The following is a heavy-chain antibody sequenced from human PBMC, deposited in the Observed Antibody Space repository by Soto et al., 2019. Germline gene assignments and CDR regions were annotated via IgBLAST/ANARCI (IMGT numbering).Heavy chain of an antibody. Sequence: SETLSLTSTVSGGSISSGGYYWSWIRQHPGKGLEWIGYIYYSGSTYYNPSLKSRVTISVDTSKNQFSLKLSSVTAADTAVYYCVRVSGIAARSLDGYYYYYMDVWGKGTTVTVSS. CDR3: VRVSGIAARSLDGYYYYYMDV. D-gene: IGHD6-6*01. CDR1: GGSISSGGYY. CDR2: IYYSGST. V-gene: IGHV4-31*03. J-gene: IGHJ6*03.